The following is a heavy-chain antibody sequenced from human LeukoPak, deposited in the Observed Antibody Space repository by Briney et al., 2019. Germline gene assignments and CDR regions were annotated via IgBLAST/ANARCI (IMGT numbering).Heavy chain of an antibody. D-gene: IGHD3-9*01. Sequence: PGGSLRLSWAASGFTFSSYGMHWVRQAPGKGLEWVAVISYDGSNKYYADSVKGRFTISRDNSKNPLYLQMNSLRAEATAVYYCAKEGGYYDILSNPYSFDYWGHGTLVTVSS. J-gene: IGHJ4*01. CDR3: AKEGGYYDILSNPYSFDY. V-gene: IGHV3-30*18. CDR2: ISYDGSNK. CDR1: GFTFSSYG.